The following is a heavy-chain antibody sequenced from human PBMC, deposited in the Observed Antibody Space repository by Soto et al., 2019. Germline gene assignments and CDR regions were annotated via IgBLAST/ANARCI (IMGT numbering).Heavy chain of an antibody. V-gene: IGHV1-69*19. CDR2: ISPMFGAA. CDR1: GGTFNTYA. D-gene: IGHD3-10*01. CDR3: AREVQVHTPAFVY. Sequence: QVQLVQSGAEMKKPGSSVKVSCQSSGGTFNTYAMNWVRQAPGQGPECMGDISPMFGAANYAPKFQGRVTITADETTRTSYMQLSSLTSEDTALYFCAREVQVHTPAFVYWGQGTLVTVSS. J-gene: IGHJ4*02.